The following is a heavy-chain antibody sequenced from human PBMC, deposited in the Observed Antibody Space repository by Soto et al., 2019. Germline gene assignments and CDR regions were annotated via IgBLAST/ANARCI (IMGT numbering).Heavy chain of an antibody. CDR2: INPNSGGT. V-gene: IGHV1-2*04. J-gene: IGHJ6*02. Sequence: QVQLVQSGAEVKKPGASVKVSCKASGYTFTGYYMHWVRQAPGQGLEWMGWINPNSGGTNYAQKFQGWVTMTRDTSISTAYMELSRLRSDDTAVYYCARDRGTDPSRDYYGMDVWGQGTTVTVS. CDR1: GYTFTGYY. CDR3: ARDRGTDPSRDYYGMDV. D-gene: IGHD3-10*01.